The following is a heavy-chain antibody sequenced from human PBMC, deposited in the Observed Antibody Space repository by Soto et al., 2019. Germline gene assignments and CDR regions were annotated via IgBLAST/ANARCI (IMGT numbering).Heavy chain of an antibody. D-gene: IGHD5-18*01. J-gene: IGHJ4*02. CDR1: GGSISSYY. Sequence: KPSETLSLTCTVSGGSISSYYWSWIRQPPGKGLEWIGYIYYSGSTNYNPSLKSRVTISVDTSKNQFSLKLSSVTAADTAVYYCARASYIQLWPRWAYYFDYWGQGTLVTVSS. CDR2: IYYSGST. V-gene: IGHV4-59*01. CDR3: ARASYIQLWPRWAYYFDY.